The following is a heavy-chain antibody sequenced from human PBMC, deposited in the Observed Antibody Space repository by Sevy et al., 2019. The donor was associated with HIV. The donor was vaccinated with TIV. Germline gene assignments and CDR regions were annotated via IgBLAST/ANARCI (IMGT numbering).Heavy chain of an antibody. D-gene: IGHD3-22*01. CDR2: IRTSNRET. V-gene: IGHV1-18*01. CDR1: GYIFTNYP. CDR3: ARDSDGSGNYYLEYFDY. Sequence: ASVKVSCKASGYIFTNYPICWVRQAPGQGLEWMGCIRTSNRETKYTQKLQGRAIMTTDTSTSKVYMDLRNLRSDDTAVYYCARDSDGSGNYYLEYFDYWGQGTLVTVSS. J-gene: IGHJ4*02.